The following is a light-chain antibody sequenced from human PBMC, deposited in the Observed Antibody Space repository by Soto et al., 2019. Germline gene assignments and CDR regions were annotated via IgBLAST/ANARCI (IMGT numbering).Light chain of an antibody. J-gene: IGKJ3*01. Sequence: EIVLTQSPGTLSVSPGERVTLSCRASQSVNSNFLAWYQQRPGQAPRLLLFGASYRATGIPDRFSCSGSGTDFTLTISRLEPEDFAVYYCQQYSSSPPEFTFGPGTRVDSK. CDR2: GAS. CDR3: QQYSSSPPEFT. CDR1: QSVNSNF. V-gene: IGKV3-20*01.